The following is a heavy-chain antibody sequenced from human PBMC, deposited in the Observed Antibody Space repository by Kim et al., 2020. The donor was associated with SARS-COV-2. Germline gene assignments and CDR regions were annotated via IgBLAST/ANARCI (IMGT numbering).Heavy chain of an antibody. Sequence: GGSLRLSCAASGFTFSSYWMHWVRQAPGKGLVWVSRINSDGSSTSYADSVKGRFTISRDNAKNTLYLQMNSLRAEDTAVYYCARDAGYDYGGNTYYGMDVWGQGTTVTVSS. CDR2: INSDGSST. V-gene: IGHV3-74*01. J-gene: IGHJ6*02. D-gene: IGHD4-17*01. CDR3: ARDAGYDYGGNTYYGMDV. CDR1: GFTFSSYW.